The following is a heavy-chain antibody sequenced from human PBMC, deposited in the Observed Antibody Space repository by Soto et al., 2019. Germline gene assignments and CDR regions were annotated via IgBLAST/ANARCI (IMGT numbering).Heavy chain of an antibody. V-gene: IGHV1-2*04. CDR3: ARDPGPDTMVRGATMDYYYYGMDV. CDR1: GYTFTGYY. CDR2: INPNSGGT. Sequence: GASVKVSCKASGYTFTGYYMHWVRQAPGQGLEWMGWINPNSGGTNYAQKFQGWVTMTRDTSISTAYMELSRLRSDDTAVYYCARDPGPDTMVRGATMDYYYYGMDVWGQGTTVTVSS. D-gene: IGHD3-10*01. J-gene: IGHJ6*02.